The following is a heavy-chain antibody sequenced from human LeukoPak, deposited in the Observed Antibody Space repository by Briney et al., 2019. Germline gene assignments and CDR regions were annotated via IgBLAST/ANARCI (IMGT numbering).Heavy chain of an antibody. CDR1: GFTFSSYW. Sequence: GGSLRLSCAASGFTFSSYWMSWVRQAPGKGLEWVANIRQDGNEKYYVGSVKGRFTISRDNAKNSLYLQMNSLRAEDTAVYYCARDLTCSSDSSAYYDAFDIWGQGTMVTVSS. V-gene: IGHV3-7*01. J-gene: IGHJ3*02. CDR3: ARDLTCSSDSSAYYDAFDI. CDR2: IRQDGNEK. D-gene: IGHD3-22*01.